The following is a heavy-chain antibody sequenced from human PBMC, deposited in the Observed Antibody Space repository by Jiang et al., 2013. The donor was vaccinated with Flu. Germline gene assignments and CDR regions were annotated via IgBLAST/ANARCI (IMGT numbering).Heavy chain of an antibody. V-gene: IGHV1-69*06. Sequence: GAEVKKPGSSVKVSCKASGGTFSSYAISWVRQAPGQGLEWMGGAIPIFDTTKYAQKFEGRLTITVDKSTSTAYMELNSLRSEDTAVYYCAKDRTGYSYGLFDYWGRGTLVTVSS. D-gene: IGHD5-18*01. CDR2: AIPIFDTT. CDR3: AKDRTGYSYGLFDY. CDR1: GGTFSSYA. J-gene: IGHJ4*02.